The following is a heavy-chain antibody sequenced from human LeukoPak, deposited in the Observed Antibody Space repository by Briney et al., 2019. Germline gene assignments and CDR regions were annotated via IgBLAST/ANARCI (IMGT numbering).Heavy chain of an antibody. CDR3: ARDVDYYDSSGAAGFGY. CDR2: IYTSGST. CDR1: GGSISSNY. Sequence: SETLSLTCTVSGGSISSNYWSWIRQPAGKGLEWIGRIYTSGSTNYNPSLKSRVTMSVDTSKNQFSLKLSSVTAADTAVYYCARDVDYYDSSGAAGFGYWGQGTLVTVSS. D-gene: IGHD3-22*01. J-gene: IGHJ4*02. V-gene: IGHV4-4*07.